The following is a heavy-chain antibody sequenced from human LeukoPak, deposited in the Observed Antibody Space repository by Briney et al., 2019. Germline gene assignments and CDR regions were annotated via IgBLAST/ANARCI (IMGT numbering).Heavy chain of an antibody. J-gene: IGHJ4*02. Sequence: GGSLRLSCAASGFTFDDYAMLWVRQAPGKGLEWVSGISWNSGSIGYADSVKGRFTISRDNAKNSLYLQMNSLRVEDTAVYYCARDLNWETYWGQGTLVSVSS. CDR2: ISWNSGSI. V-gene: IGHV3-9*01. CDR1: GFTFDDYA. CDR3: ARDLNWETY. D-gene: IGHD7-27*01.